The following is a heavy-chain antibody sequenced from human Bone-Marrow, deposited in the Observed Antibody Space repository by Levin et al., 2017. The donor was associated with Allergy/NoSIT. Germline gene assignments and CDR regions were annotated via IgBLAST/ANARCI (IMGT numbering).Heavy chain of an antibody. D-gene: IGHD3-16*01. CDR1: GFTFSTYW. J-gene: IGHJ4*02. V-gene: IGHV3-7*01. CDR2: IKPDGSEK. Sequence: PGGSLRLSCAASGFTFSTYWVTWVRQAPGKGLEWVANIKPDGSEKSYVDSVKGRFTISRDNARNSLHLQMNSLRAEDTAVYYCAREDYKSFDFWGQGTLVTVSS. CDR3: AREDYKSFDF.